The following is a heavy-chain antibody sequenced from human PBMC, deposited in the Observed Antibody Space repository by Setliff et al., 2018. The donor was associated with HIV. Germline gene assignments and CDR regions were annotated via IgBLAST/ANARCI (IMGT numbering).Heavy chain of an antibody. CDR1: GFTFSPYW. CDR2: IDSDGTST. Sequence: LSLSCAASGFTFSPYWMHWVRQAPGKGLVWVSRIDSDGTSTYYADSVRGRFTISRDNSKNTLYLQMNSLRAEDTAVYYCARDLSYDYDRSSDTFDYWGQGTLVTVSS. CDR3: ARDLSYDYDRSSDTFDY. J-gene: IGHJ4*02. V-gene: IGHV3-74*01. D-gene: IGHD3-22*01.